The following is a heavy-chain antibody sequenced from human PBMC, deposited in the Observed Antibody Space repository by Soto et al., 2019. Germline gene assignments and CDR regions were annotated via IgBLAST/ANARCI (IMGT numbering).Heavy chain of an antibody. J-gene: IGHJ3*02. D-gene: IGHD2-2*01. CDR3: ARRRGXDVVVPAANDAFDI. Sequence: ETLSLTCTVSGGSISSYYWSWIRQPPGKGLEWIGYIYYSGSTNYNPSLKSRVTISVDTSKNQFSLKLSSVTAADTAVYYCARRRGXDVVVPAANDAFDIWGQGTMVTVSS. CDR2: IYYSGST. V-gene: IGHV4-59*08. CDR1: GGSISSYY.